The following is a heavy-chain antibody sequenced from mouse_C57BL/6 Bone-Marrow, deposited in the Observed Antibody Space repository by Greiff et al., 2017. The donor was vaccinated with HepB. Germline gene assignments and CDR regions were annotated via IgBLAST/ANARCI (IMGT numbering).Heavy chain of an antibody. CDR1: GFTFTDYY. D-gene: IGHD1-1*01. Sequence: EVKLLESGGGLVQPGGSLSLSCAASGFTFTDYYMSWVRQPPGKALEWLGFIRNKANGYTTEYSASVKGLFTISRDNSQSILYLQMYALRAEDSATYYCARDYYGSSSWFAYWGQGTLVTVSA. CDR3: ARDYYGSSSWFAY. J-gene: IGHJ3*01. CDR2: IRNKANGYTT. V-gene: IGHV7-3*01.